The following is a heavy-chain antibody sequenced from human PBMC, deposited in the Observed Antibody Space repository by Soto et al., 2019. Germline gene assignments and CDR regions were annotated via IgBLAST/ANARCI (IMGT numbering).Heavy chain of an antibody. D-gene: IGHD3-10*01. V-gene: IGHV5-10-1*01. CDR2: IDPSDSYT. CDR1: GYGFTSYW. Sequence: HGESLKISCKGSGYGFTSYWISWVRQMPGKGLEWMGRIDPSDSYTNYSPSFQGHVTISADKSISTAYLQWSSLKASDTAMYYCARHHYYGSGSYRYYYYGMDVWGQGTTVTVSS. J-gene: IGHJ6*02. CDR3: ARHHYYGSGSYRYYYYGMDV.